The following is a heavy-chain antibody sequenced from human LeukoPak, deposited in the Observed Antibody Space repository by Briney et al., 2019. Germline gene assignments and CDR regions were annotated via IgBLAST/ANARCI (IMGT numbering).Heavy chain of an antibody. CDR2: ISSSSSYI. J-gene: IGHJ6*03. D-gene: IGHD2-2*02. CDR3: ARGEGTCCYNYYYYYMDV. V-gene: IGHV3-21*01. CDR1: GFAFSSYS. Sequence: PGGSLRLSCAASGFAFSSYSMNWVRQAPGKGLEWVSSISSSSSYIYYADSVKGRFTISRDNAKNSLYLQMNSLRAEDTAVYYCARGEGTCCYNYYYYYMDVWGKGTTVTVSS.